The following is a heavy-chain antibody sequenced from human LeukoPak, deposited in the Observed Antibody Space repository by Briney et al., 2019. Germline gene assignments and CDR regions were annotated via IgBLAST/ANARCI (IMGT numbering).Heavy chain of an antibody. D-gene: IGHD6-13*01. CDR3: ARETPYSSSWTAFDY. Sequence: GGSLRLSCAASGFTFSSYGMSWVRQAPGKGLEWVSAISGSGGSTYYADSVKGRFIISRDNSKNTLYLQMNSLTAEDTAIYYCARETPYSSSWTAFDYWGQGTLVTVSS. CDR1: GFTFSSYG. V-gene: IGHV3-23*01. CDR2: ISGSGGST. J-gene: IGHJ4*02.